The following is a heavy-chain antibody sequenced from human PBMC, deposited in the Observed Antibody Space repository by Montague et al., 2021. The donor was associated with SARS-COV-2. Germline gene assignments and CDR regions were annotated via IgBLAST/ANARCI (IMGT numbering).Heavy chain of an antibody. CDR2: INHSGST. CDR3: ARGYDYVWGSYRYLHWFDP. Sequence: SETLSLTCAVYGGSFSGYYWSWIRQPPGKGLELIGEINHSGSTNYNPSLKSRVTISVDTSKNQFSLKLSPVTAADTAVYYCARGYDYVWGSYRYLHWFDPWGQGTLVTVSS. J-gene: IGHJ5*02. CDR1: GGSFSGYY. V-gene: IGHV4-34*01. D-gene: IGHD3-16*02.